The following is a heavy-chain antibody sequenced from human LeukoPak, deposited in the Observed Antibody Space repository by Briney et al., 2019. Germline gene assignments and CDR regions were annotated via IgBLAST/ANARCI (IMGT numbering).Heavy chain of an antibody. J-gene: IGHJ1*01. V-gene: IGHV1-2*02. CDR2: INSNGGAT. D-gene: IGHD3-3*02. CDR1: GYTFTSYA. Sequence: ASVKVSCKASGYTFTSYAMNWVRQAPGQGLEWMGWINSNGGATNYAQKFQGRVTMTRDSSTSTAYLDLSRLRSDDTAVYYCARGSPPSAVLAEGFVQWGQGTLVPVSS. CDR3: ARGSPPSAVLAEGFVQ.